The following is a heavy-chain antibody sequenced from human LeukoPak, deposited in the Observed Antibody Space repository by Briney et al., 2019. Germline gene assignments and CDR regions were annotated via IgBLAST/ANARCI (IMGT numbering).Heavy chain of an antibody. CDR3: AKGIKNFYYYMDV. V-gene: IGHV3-33*06. Sequence: TGRTLRISCAEAGFSFRNYGMNWVRQAPGKRLEWVAVIWYDGSSEYYVDSVKGRFTISRDNSKNTLYLQMNSLRAEDTAVYYCAKGIKNFYYYMDVWGKGTTVTVTS. CDR1: GFSFRNYG. J-gene: IGHJ6*03. CDR2: IWYDGSSE.